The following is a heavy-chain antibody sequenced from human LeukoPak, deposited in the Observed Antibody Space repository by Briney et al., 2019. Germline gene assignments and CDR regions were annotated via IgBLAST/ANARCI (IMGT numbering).Heavy chain of an antibody. J-gene: IGHJ3*02. D-gene: IGHD5-18*01. Sequence: ASVKVSCKASGGTFSSYAISWVRQAPGQGLEWMGGIIPIFGTANYAQKFQGRVTITADKSTSTAYMELSSLRSEDTVVYYCPRAGNTAMVTGVDAFDIWGQGTMVTVSS. V-gene: IGHV1-69*06. CDR1: GGTFSSYA. CDR2: IIPIFGTA. CDR3: PRAGNTAMVTGVDAFDI.